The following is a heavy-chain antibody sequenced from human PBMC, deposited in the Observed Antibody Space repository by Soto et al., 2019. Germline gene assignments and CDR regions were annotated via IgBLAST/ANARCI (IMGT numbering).Heavy chain of an antibody. V-gene: IGHV3-23*01. CDR3: GGWDGSGSYEASYYFDY. J-gene: IGHJ4*02. Sequence: GGSLRLSCAASGFTFSSYAMSWVRQAPGKGLEWVSAISGSGGSTYYADSVKGRFTISRDNSKNTLYLQMNSLRAEDTAVYYCGGWDGSGSYEASYYFDYWGQGTLVTVSS. D-gene: IGHD3-10*01. CDR2: ISGSGGST. CDR1: GFTFSSYA.